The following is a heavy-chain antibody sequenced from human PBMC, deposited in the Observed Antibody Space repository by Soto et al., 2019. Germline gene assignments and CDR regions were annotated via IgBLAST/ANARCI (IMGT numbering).Heavy chain of an antibody. J-gene: IGHJ6*02. D-gene: IGHD4-17*01. CDR2: ISAYNGNT. Sequence: ASVKFSFNASGYTFTSYVISWVRQAPGQGLDWMGWISAYNGNTNYAKKLQGRVTMTTDKSTSTAYMELRSLRSDDTAVYYCARAMGDYSDYPVWGWMDDWGQGTTVNVSS. V-gene: IGHV1-18*04. CDR3: ARAMGDYSDYPVWGWMDD. CDR1: GYTFTSYV.